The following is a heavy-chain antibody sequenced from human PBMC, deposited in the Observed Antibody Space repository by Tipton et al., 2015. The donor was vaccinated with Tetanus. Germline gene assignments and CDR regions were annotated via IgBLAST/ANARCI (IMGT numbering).Heavy chain of an antibody. CDR1: GFIFSSYG. V-gene: IGHV3-33*01. CDR2: SWYDGTDQ. CDR3: AREADCSGGSCFSGDFDN. J-gene: IGHJ4*02. D-gene: IGHD2-15*01. Sequence: SLRLSCAASGFIFSSYGIHWVRQAPGKGLEWVAVSWYDGTDQYYADSVKGRFTLSRDNSKNTLYLEMNSLRAVDAALYYCAREADCSGGSCFSGDFDNWGQGTQVTVSS.